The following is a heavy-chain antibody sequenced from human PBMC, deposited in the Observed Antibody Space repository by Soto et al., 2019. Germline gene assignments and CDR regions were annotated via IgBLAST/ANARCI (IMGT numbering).Heavy chain of an antibody. D-gene: IGHD3-22*01. CDR1: GFTFSSYG. Sequence: QVQLVESGGGVVQPGRSLRLSCAASGFTFSSYGMHWVRQAPGKGLEWVAVIPYDGSNKYYADSVKGRFTISRDNSKNTLYLQMNSLRAEDTAVYYCAKDYYYDSSGYYYGVDYWGQGTLVTVSS. V-gene: IGHV3-30*18. CDR2: IPYDGSNK. J-gene: IGHJ4*02. CDR3: AKDYYYDSSGYYYGVDY.